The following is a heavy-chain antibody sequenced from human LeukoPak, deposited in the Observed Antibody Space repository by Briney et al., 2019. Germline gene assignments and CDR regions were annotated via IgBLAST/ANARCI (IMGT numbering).Heavy chain of an antibody. Sequence: SGPTLVKPTQTLTLTCTFSGFSLSTSGVGVGWIRQPPGKALEWLALIYWDDDKRYSPSLKSRLTITKDTSKNQVVLTMTNMDPVDTATYYCAHELYCSSTSCYGEDNWFDPWGQGTLVTVSS. D-gene: IGHD2-2*01. CDR3: AHELYCSSTSCYGEDNWFDP. V-gene: IGHV2-5*02. J-gene: IGHJ5*02. CDR2: IYWDDDK. CDR1: GFSLSTSGVG.